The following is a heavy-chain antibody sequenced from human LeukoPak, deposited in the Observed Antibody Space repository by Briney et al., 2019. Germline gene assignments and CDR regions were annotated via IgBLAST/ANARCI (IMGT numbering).Heavy chain of an antibody. J-gene: IGHJ4*02. CDR2: IYYSGST. D-gene: IGHD6-13*01. Sequence: PSETLSLTCTVSGGSISSSSYYWGWIRQPPGKGLEWIGSIYYSGSTYYNPSLKSRVTISVDTSKNQFSLKLSSVTGADTAVYFCARVASAGNYYFDYWGQGTLVTVSS. CDR3: ARVASAGNYYFDY. CDR1: GGSISSSSYY. V-gene: IGHV4-39*07.